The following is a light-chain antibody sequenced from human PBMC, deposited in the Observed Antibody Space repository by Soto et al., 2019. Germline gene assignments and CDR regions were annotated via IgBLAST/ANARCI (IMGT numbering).Light chain of an antibody. CDR3: QQYNNWPYT. Sequence: EIVMTQSPGTLSVSPGERATLSCRASQSVSSDLAWYQQKPGQAPRLLVYGASTRATAIPDRFSGSGSVTEFTLTISSLQSEDFAVYYCQQYNNWPYTFGQGTKVEIK. CDR1: QSVSSD. CDR2: GAS. V-gene: IGKV3-15*01. J-gene: IGKJ2*01.